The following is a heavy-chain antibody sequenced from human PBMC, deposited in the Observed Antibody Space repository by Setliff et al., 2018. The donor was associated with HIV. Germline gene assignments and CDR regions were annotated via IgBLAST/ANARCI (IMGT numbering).Heavy chain of an antibody. D-gene: IGHD6-6*01. CDR1: GGSISSSIYY. Sequence: PSETLSLTCSVFGGSISSSIYYWGWVRQPPGKGLEWIGGIYYTASPFYNPSLKSRVTISVDTSNNQFSLKLSSVTAADTAVYYCARGGGTSSPIDYHYYIDVWGKGTTVTVSS. CDR3: ARGGGTSSPIDYHYYIDV. V-gene: IGHV4-39*01. CDR2: IYYTASP. J-gene: IGHJ6*03.